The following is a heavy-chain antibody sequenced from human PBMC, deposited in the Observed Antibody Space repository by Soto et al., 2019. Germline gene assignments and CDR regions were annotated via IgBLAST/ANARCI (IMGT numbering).Heavy chain of an antibody. CDR2: INPNSGGT. J-gene: IGHJ6*02. V-gene: IGHV1-2*04. CDR3: ARDRAPTVTTKYYYYGMDV. D-gene: IGHD4-17*01. CDR1: GYTFTGYY. Sequence: SVKVSCKTSGYTFTGYYMHWVRQAPGQGLEWMGWINPNSGGTKYAQKFQGWVTMTRDTSTSTAYMELSRLTSDDTAVYYCARDRAPTVTTKYYYYGMDVWGQGTTVTVSS.